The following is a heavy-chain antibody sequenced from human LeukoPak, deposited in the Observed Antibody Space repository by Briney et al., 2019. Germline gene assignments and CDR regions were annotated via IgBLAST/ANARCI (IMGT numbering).Heavy chain of an antibody. J-gene: IGHJ4*02. Sequence: GGSLRVSCAASGFTFSTYSMNWVRQAPGKGLEWVSSISSSSSYIYYADSVKGRFTISRDNAKNSLYRQMNSLRAEDTAVYYCARDHCSSTSCYYYFDYWGQGTLVTVSS. V-gene: IGHV3-21*01. CDR1: GFTFSTYS. CDR3: ARDHCSSTSCYYYFDY. CDR2: ISSSSSYI. D-gene: IGHD2-2*01.